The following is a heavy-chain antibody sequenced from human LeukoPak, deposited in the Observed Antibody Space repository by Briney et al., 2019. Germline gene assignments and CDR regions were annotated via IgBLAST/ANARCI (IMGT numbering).Heavy chain of an antibody. Sequence: GGSLRLSCAASGFSVSSNYMNWVRQAPGKGLEWVSIIYSGGTTYYADSVKGRFTISRDNSKNTLHLQMNSLRAEDTAVYYCARDYCSGGSCYSGWFDPWGQGTLVTVSS. CDR3: ARDYCSGGSCYSGWFDP. CDR2: IYSGGTT. CDR1: GFSVSSNY. J-gene: IGHJ5*02. V-gene: IGHV3-53*01. D-gene: IGHD2-15*01.